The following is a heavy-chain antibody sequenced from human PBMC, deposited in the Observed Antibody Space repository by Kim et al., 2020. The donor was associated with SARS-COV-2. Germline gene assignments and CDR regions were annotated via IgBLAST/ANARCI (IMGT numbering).Heavy chain of an antibody. CDR1: GGSIRNRNYY. CDR3: ARLPIGVTRLVFEY. J-gene: IGHJ4*02. V-gene: IGHV4-39*01. CDR2: ILYTGSA. D-gene: IGHD2-21*02. Sequence: SETLSLTCTVSGGSIRNRNYYWGWIRQPPGKGLEWIGNILYTGSAYYSPSLQSRVTISVDTSKNQFSLKLRSVTASDTAVYYCARLPIGVTRLVFEYWGQGTLVTVPS.